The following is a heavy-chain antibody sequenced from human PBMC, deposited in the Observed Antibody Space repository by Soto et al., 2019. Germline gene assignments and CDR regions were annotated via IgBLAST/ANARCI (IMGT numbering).Heavy chain of an antibody. Sequence: SGPTLVNPTQTLTLTCTFSGFSLSTSGVGVGWIRQPPGKALEWLALIYWDDDKRYSPTLKSRLTITKDTSKNQVVLTMTNMDPVDTATYYCALRLGNQAGQDLFDPCGQGTLVTVSS. CDR3: ALRLGNQAGQDLFDP. CDR2: IYWDDDK. CDR1: GFSLSTSGVG. V-gene: IGHV2-5*02. J-gene: IGHJ5*02.